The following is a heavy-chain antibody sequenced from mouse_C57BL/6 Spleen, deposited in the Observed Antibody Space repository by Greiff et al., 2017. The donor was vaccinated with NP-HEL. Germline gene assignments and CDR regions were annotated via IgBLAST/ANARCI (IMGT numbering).Heavy chain of an antibody. D-gene: IGHD1-1*01. Sequence: EVKLVESGGGLVKPGGSLKLSCAASGFTFSSYTMSWVRQTPEKRLEWVATISGGGGNTYYPDSVKGRFTISRDNAKNTLYLQMSSLRSEDTALYCGAREDCYYGSDDYAMDNWGQGTSVTVAS. CDR3: AREDCYYGSDDYAMDN. CDR1: GFTFSSYT. V-gene: IGHV5-9*01. J-gene: IGHJ4*01. CDR2: ISGGGGNT.